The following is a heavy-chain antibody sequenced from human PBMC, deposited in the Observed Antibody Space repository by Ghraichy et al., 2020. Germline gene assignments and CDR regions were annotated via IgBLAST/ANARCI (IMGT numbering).Heavy chain of an antibody. J-gene: IGHJ5*02. CDR1: GYSFTSYW. D-gene: IGHD5-24*01. V-gene: IGHV5-51*01. CDR3: ARLTFIGSGMATISFRNWFDP. CDR2: IYPGDSDT. Sequence: GESLNISCKGSGYSFTSYWIGWVRQMPGKGLEWMGIIYPGDSDTRYSPSFQGQVTISADKSISTAYLQWSSLKASDTAMYYCARLTFIGSGMATISFRNWFDPWGQGTLVTVSS.